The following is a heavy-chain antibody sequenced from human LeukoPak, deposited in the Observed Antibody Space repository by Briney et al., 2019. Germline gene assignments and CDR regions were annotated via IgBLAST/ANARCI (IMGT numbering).Heavy chain of an antibody. D-gene: IGHD5-12*01. V-gene: IGHV1-18*01. J-gene: IGHJ4*02. CDR1: GYTFTSYG. CDR3: ASWRRRGYSGYDSGDY. Sequence: ASVKVSCKASGYTFTSYGISGVRQAPGQGREWMGWISADNGNTNYAQKLQGRVTMTTAPSRSTAYMELRRLRSDDTAVYYCASWRRRGYSGYDSGDYWGQGTLVTVSS. CDR2: ISADNGNT.